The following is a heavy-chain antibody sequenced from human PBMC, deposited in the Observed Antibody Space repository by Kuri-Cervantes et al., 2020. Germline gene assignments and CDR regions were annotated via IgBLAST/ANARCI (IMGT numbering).Heavy chain of an antibody. CDR2: IYYSGST. CDR1: GGSFSGYY. J-gene: IGHJ4*02. V-gene: IGHV4-34*01. CDR3: ASSWYSDY. D-gene: IGHD6-13*01. Sequence: GSLRLSCAVYGGSFSGYYWSWIRQPPGKGLEWIGSIYYSGSTYYNPSLKSRVTISVDTSKNQFSLKLSSVTAADTAVYYCASSWYSDYWGQGTRGTVSS.